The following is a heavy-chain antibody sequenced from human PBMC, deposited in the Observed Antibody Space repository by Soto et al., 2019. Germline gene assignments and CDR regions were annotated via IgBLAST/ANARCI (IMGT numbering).Heavy chain of an antibody. CDR1: GGSIASGVW. Sequence: QVQLQETRPGLVKPSGTLSLNCAGSGGSIASGVWWSWARQSPGKGLECIGEISHDGKTNYHPSLMSLLSMSLDNAKMQCSLNVTSVTSADTAVYYCGRGGEYSRGYRDPCAQGTPVTLSS. J-gene: IGHJ5*02. D-gene: IGHD5-12*01. CDR3: GRGGEYSRGYRDP. V-gene: IGHV4-4*02. CDR2: ISHDGKT.